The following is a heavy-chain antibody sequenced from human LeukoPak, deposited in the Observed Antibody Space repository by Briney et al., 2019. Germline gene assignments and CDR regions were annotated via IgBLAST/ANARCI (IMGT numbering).Heavy chain of an antibody. CDR3: AKDRNVVVVVAARMTFDP. CDR2: ISGSGGST. CDR1: GFTFSSYA. Sequence: TGGSLRLSCAASGFTFSSYAMSWVRQAPGKGLEWVSAISGSGGSTYYADSVKGRFTISRDNSKNTLYLQMNSLRAEDTAVYYCAKDRNVVVVVAARMTFDPWGQGTLVTVSS. V-gene: IGHV3-23*01. J-gene: IGHJ5*02. D-gene: IGHD2-15*01.